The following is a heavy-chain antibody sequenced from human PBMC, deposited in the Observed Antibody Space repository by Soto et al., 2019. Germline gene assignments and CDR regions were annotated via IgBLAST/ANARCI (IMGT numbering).Heavy chain of an antibody. D-gene: IGHD3-3*01. CDR3: ALRRPYYGFWSGSPYGMDV. Sequence: QITLKESGPTLVKPTQTLTLTCTFSGFSLSTSGVGVGWIRQPPGKALECLALIYWDDDKRYSPSLKSRLTITKDTSKNQVVLTMTNMDPVDTATYYYALRRPYYGFWSGSPYGMDVWGQGTTVTVSS. J-gene: IGHJ6*02. CDR1: GFSLSTSGVG. V-gene: IGHV2-5*02. CDR2: IYWDDDK.